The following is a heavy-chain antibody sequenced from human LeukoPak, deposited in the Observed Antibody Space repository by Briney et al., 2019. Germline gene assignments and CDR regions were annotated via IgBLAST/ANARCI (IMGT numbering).Heavy chain of an antibody. Sequence: PSETLSLTYSVSGAFTSTYYWSWVRQPPTGGLEWIGYVFYSGNSNYNPNFTSRVTMSVDTSKSQFSLKLTSLSAADTAVYYCARIDPLGFFDQWGQGTLVTVSS. J-gene: IGHJ4*02. V-gene: IGHV4-59*13. D-gene: IGHD6-25*01. CDR1: GAFTSTYY. CDR3: ARIDPLGFFDQ. CDR2: VFYSGNS.